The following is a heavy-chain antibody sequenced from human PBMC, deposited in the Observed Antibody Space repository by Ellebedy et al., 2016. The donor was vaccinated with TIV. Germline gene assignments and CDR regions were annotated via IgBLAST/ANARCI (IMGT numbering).Heavy chain of an antibody. V-gene: IGHV3-23*01. Sequence: PGGSLRLSCAASEFTFKTYAITWDRQAQGKGREWTSSISSTSTSYADSVKGRFTISRDNSKNTVYLQMNSLTAEDTAVYYCLKERTIGSYSTDACYIWGQGTVVTVS. CDR2: ISSTST. D-gene: IGHD1-26*01. J-gene: IGHJ3*02. CDR3: LKERTIGSYSTDACYI. CDR1: EFTFKTYA.